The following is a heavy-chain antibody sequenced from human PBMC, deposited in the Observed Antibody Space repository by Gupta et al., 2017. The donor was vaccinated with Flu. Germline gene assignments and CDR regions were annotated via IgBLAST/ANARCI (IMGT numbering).Heavy chain of an antibody. CDR1: GFTFSSYA. J-gene: IGHJ4*02. CDR3: AKDGEVASFDY. V-gene: IGHV3-23*01. Sequence: EVQLLVSWGGLVQPGGSLRLSCAASGFTFSSYAMSWVRQAPGKGLEWVTAMMGSGGSTYYADSVKGRFTISGDNSKNTLYLQMNSLRAEDTAVYYCAKDGEVASFDYWGQGTLVTVSS. D-gene: IGHD3-16*01. CDR2: MMGSGGST.